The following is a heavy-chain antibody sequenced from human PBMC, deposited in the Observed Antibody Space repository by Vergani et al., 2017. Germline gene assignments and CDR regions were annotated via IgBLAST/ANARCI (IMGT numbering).Heavy chain of an antibody. Sequence: QVQLVQSGAEVKKPGSSVKVSCKTSGGTFSTSAISWVRQAPGHGLDWMGGIIPFLGTPKYAQTVQGRLAISADERTTTAYMELDSLTSEDTAVYFCARGPGFCSSTGCYTVDSWGQGTLITVSS. CDR3: ARGPGFCSSTGCYTVDS. CDR2: IIPFLGTP. V-gene: IGHV1-69*01. J-gene: IGHJ4*02. D-gene: IGHD2-2*02. CDR1: GGTFSTSA.